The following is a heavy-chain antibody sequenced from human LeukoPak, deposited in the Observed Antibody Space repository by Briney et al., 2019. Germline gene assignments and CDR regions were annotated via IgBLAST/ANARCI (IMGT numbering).Heavy chain of an antibody. CDR3: ARRKNYYDSSGYYYYFDY. J-gene: IGHJ4*02. CDR1: GGSISSSSYY. Sequence: PSETLSLTCTVSGGSISSSSYYWGWIRQPPGKGLEWIGSIYYSGSTYYNPSLKSRVTISVDTSKNQFSLKLSSVTAADTAVYYCARRKNYYDSSGYYYYFDYWGQGTLVTVSS. CDR2: IYYSGST. V-gene: IGHV4-39*01. D-gene: IGHD3-22*01.